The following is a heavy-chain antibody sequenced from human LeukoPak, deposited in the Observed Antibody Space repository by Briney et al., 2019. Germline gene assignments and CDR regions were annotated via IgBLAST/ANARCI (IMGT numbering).Heavy chain of an antibody. D-gene: IGHD3-22*01. J-gene: IGHJ4*02. CDR1: GFTFDDYA. V-gene: IGHV3-9*01. Sequence: GGSLRLSCAASGFTFDDYAMHWVRQAPGKGLEWVSGISWNSGSIGYADSVKGRFTISRDNAKNSLYLQMNSLGAEDTALYYCAKDILGYYDSSGVVDYWGQGTLVTVSS. CDR3: AKDILGYYDSSGVVDY. CDR2: ISWNSGSI.